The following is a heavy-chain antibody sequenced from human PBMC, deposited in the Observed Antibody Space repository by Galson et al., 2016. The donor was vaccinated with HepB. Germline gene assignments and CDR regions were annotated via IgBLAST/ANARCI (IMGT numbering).Heavy chain of an antibody. D-gene: IGHD1-14*01. CDR3: ARGGRTGTPYYYYYGMDV. V-gene: IGHV3-30*04. CDR2: ISNDGSNK. J-gene: IGHJ6*02. CDR1: GFTFSSYP. Sequence: SLRLSCAASGFTFSSYPMHWVRQAPGKGLEWVAVISNDGSNKYYPDSVKGRSTISRDNSKNTLYLQMNSLRAEDTAVYYCARGGRTGTPYYYYYGMDVWGQGTTVTVSS.